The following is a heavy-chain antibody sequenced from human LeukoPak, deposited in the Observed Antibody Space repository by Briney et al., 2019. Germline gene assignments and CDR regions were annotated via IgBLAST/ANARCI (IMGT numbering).Heavy chain of an antibody. V-gene: IGHV4-4*07. D-gene: IGHD3-3*01. Sequence: SETLSLTCTVSGGSIRSYYCSWIRQFAGKGLEWIGPSYISGSTSYNPSLKSRVTMSVDTSKNQFSLKLKSVTAADTAVYYCARVPDYDFWSGYYTVDDAFDIWGQGTMVTVSS. CDR1: GGSIRSYY. CDR3: ARVPDYDFWSGYYTVDDAFDI. CDR2: SYISGST. J-gene: IGHJ3*02.